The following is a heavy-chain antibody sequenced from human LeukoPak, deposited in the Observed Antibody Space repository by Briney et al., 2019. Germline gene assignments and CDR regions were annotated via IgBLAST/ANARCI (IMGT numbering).Heavy chain of an antibody. CDR1: GYSFTKSW. CDR3: TTPPHYDPLTGFPKYYFDF. CDR2: VYPGDSDT. J-gene: IGHJ4*02. V-gene: IGHV5-51*01. D-gene: IGHD3-9*01. Sequence: GESLKIPCQGSGYSFTKSWVGWVRQMPGKGLEWMGIVYPGDSDTRYSPSFQGQVVISVDTSITTAYLQWTNLKASDSGIYYCTTPPHYDPLTGFPKYYFDFWGQGTLVTVSS.